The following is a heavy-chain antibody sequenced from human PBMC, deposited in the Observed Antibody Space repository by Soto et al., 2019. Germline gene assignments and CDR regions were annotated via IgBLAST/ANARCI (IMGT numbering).Heavy chain of an antibody. Sequence: QVQLVQSGDEVKKPGASVKVSCKASGYIFVNYGIAWVRQAPGQGLEWMGWISPYTGNTHSATKVQGRITMXTXTXXITAYMDLGSLTSDDTAVYYCVMVDNYVTPAPQDVWGYGTTVTVSS. V-gene: IGHV1-18*01. CDR3: VMVDNYVTPAPQDV. D-gene: IGHD3-16*01. CDR1: GYIFVNYG. J-gene: IGHJ6*04. CDR2: ISPYTGNT.